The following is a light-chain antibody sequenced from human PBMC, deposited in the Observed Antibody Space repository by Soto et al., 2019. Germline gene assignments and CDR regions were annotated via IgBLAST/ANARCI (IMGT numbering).Light chain of an antibody. CDR2: GAS. J-gene: IGKJ1*01. Sequence: EIVMTQSPATLSVSPGERATLSCRASQSVSSNLAWYQQKPGQAPRLLIYGASTRTTGIPARFRGSGCGTEFTLTISSRQSEDFAIYFCQQYNNWPPARTFGQGTKVEIK. CDR3: QQYNNWPPART. V-gene: IGKV3-15*01. CDR1: QSVSSN.